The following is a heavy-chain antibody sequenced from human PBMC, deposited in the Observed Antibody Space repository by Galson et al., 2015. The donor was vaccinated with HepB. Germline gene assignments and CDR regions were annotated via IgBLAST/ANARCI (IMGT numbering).Heavy chain of an antibody. CDR3: ARGSLRFLEWFSDPPYGMDI. CDR2: INAGNGNT. D-gene: IGHD3-3*01. V-gene: IGHV1-3*01. CDR1: GYTFTSYA. J-gene: IGHJ6*02. Sequence: SVKVSCKASGYTFTSYAMHWVRQAPGQRLEWMGWINAGNGNTKYSQKFQGRVTITRDTSASTAYMELSSLRSEDTAVYYCARGSLRFLEWFSDPPYGMDIWGQGTTVTVSS.